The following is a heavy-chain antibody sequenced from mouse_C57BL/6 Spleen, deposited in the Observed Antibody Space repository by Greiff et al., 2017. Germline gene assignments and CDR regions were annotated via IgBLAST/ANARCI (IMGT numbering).Heavy chain of an antibody. J-gene: IGHJ1*03. Sequence: EVQLVESGGGLVKPGGSLKLSCAASGFTFSDYGMHWVRQAPEKGLEWVAYISSGSSNIYYAETVKGRFTISRDNAKNTLFLQMTSLRSEDTAMYYCVTTRDWYFDVWGTGTTVTVSS. CDR2: ISSGSSNI. V-gene: IGHV5-17*01. CDR3: VTTRDWYFDV. D-gene: IGHD1-1*01. CDR1: GFTFSDYG.